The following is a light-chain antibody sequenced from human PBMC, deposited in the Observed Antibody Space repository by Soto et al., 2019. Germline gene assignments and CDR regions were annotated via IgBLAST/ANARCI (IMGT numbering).Light chain of an antibody. J-gene: IGKJ5*01. V-gene: IGKV1-33*01. CDR3: QQFDNLPIS. Sequence: DIQMTQSPSSLSASVGDRVTITCQASQDISNYLNWYQQKPGKAPKLLLYDASNLETGVPSRFSGSGSGTDFTVTISSLQTEDIATYYCQQFDNLPISFGQGTRLEIK. CDR2: DAS. CDR1: QDISNY.